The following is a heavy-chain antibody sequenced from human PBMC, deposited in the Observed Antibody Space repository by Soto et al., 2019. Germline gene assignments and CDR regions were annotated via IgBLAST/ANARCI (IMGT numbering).Heavy chain of an antibody. CDR3: VRDSGEQLVRRGFYYYYMDV. CDR2: ISSNGGTI. V-gene: IGHV3-9*01. J-gene: IGHJ6*03. D-gene: IGHD6-6*01. Sequence: PGGSLRLSCAASGFTFDDYAMHWVRQAPGKGLEWVSGISSNGGTIGYADSVKGRFTISRDNAKNSLFLQMNSLKDEDTAVYYFVRDSGEQLVRRGFYYYYMDVWGKGTTVTSP. CDR1: GFTFDDYA.